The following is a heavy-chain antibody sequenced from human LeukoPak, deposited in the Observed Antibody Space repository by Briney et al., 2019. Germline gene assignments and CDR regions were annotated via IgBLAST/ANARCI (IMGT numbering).Heavy chain of an antibody. Sequence: GGSLRLSCAASGLTVSSNYMSWVRQAPGKGLEWVSVIYSGGSTYYADSVKGRFTISRDNSKNTLYLQMNSLRAEDTAVYYCARVLRLLGAFDIWGQGTMVTVSS. V-gene: IGHV3-53*01. CDR1: GLTVSSNY. J-gene: IGHJ3*02. CDR2: IYSGGST. D-gene: IGHD2-15*01. CDR3: ARVLRLLGAFDI.